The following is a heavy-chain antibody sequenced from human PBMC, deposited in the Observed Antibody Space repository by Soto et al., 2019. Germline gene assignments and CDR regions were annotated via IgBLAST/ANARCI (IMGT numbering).Heavy chain of an antibody. Sequence: QVQLVESGGGVVQPGRSLRLSCAASGFTFSSYGMHWVRQAPGKGLEWVAVIWYDGCNKYYADSVKGRFTISRDNSKNTLYLQMNSLRAEDTAVYYCARSKDYVGDGMDVWGQGTTVTVSS. J-gene: IGHJ6*02. CDR1: GFTFSSYG. V-gene: IGHV3-33*01. D-gene: IGHD4-17*01. CDR2: IWYDGCNK. CDR3: ARSKDYVGDGMDV.